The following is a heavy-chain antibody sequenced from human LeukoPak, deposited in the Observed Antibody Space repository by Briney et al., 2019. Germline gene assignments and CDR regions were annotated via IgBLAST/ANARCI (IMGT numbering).Heavy chain of an antibody. J-gene: IGHJ4*02. Sequence: GGSLRLSCAASGFTFSSYGMHWVRQAPGKGLEWVAFIRYDGSNKYYADSVKGRFTISRDNSKNTLYLQMNSLRAEDTAVYYCAKVSYDSSGYYFDYWGQGTLVTVSS. CDR1: GFTFSSYG. CDR3: AKVSYDSSGYYFDY. V-gene: IGHV3-30*02. CDR2: IRYDGSNK. D-gene: IGHD3-22*01.